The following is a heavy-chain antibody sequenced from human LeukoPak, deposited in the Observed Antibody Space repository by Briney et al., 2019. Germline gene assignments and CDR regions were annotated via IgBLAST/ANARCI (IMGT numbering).Heavy chain of an antibody. CDR3: ARDSEGCSGGSCYSGY. CDR1: GGTFSSYA. CDR2: ISAYNGNT. D-gene: IGHD2-15*01. V-gene: IGHV1-18*01. J-gene: IGHJ4*02. Sequence: GASVKVSCKASGGTFSSYAISWVRQAPGQGLEWMGWISAYNGNTNYAQKLQGRVTMTTDTSTSTAYMELRSLRSDDTAVCYCARDSEGCSGGSCYSGYWGQGTLVTVSS.